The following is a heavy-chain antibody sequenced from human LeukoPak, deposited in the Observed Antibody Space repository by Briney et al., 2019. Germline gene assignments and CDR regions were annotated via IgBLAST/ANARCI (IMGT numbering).Heavy chain of an antibody. J-gene: IGHJ4*02. D-gene: IGHD3-22*01. V-gene: IGHV3-30*19. CDR3: ARSPPTNYYDSSGYGY. CDR2: ISYDGSNE. CDR1: GFTFSSYG. Sequence: GGSLRLSCAASGFTFSSYGMHWVRQAPGKGLEWVAVISYDGSNEYYADSVKGRFTISRDNSKNTLYLQMNSLRAEDTAVYYCARSPPTNYYDSSGYGYWGQGTLVTVSS.